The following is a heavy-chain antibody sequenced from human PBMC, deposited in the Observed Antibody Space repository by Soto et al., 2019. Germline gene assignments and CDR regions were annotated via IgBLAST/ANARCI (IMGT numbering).Heavy chain of an antibody. V-gene: IGHV4-39*01. CDR1: NASIGSNSYK. D-gene: IGHD4-17*01. J-gene: IGHJ5*02. CDR2: IYYSGST. CDR3: ASPKREFYDWYDP. Sequence: TLSLNWSIRNASIGSNSYKSAWTRHPPGKGLEWIGSIYYSGSTYYNPSLKSRVTISVDTSKNQFSLKLSSVTAADTAVYYCASPKREFYDWYDPWGQGTLVTVS.